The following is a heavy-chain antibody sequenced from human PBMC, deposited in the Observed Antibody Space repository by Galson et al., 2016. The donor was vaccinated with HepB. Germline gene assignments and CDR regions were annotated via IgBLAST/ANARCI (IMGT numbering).Heavy chain of an antibody. D-gene: IGHD3-3*01. CDR1: GYTLTELS. J-gene: IGHJ4*02. CDR3: ATYPTTYDYESAYYMTFDY. V-gene: IGHV1-24*01. CDR2: FDPEDGST. Sequence: SVKVSCKVSGYTLTELSIHWVRQAPGQGLEWMGGFDPEDGSTIYAQRFQGRVTLTEDTSTDTAYMELSSLRSADTAVYFCATYPTTYDYESAYYMTFDYWGQGTLVTVSS.